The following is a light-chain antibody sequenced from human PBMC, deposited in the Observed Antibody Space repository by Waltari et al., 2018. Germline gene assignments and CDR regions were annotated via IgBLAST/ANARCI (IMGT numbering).Light chain of an antibody. Sequence: LVVTQTPLSLPVTPGEPASISCRTSQSLLNSDGYTHLHWFLQKPGQAPHLLIYLGFNRATGVPDRFSGSGSGTHFTLTVSRVEAEDVGVYYCMQSLQTPCSFGQGTKVEMK. V-gene: IGKV2-28*01. CDR2: LGF. CDR1: QSLLNSDGYTH. CDR3: MQSLQTPCS. J-gene: IGKJ2*04.